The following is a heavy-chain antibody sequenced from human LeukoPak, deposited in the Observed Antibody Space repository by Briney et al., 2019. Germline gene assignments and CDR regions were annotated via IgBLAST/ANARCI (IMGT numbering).Heavy chain of an antibody. V-gene: IGHV3-30*01. CDR3: ARDPGF. D-gene: IGHD1-14*01. J-gene: IGHJ4*02. CDR2: ISYGGSNK. CDR1: GFTFSSYA. Sequence: GGSLRLSCAASGFTFSSYAMHWVRQAPGKGLEWVAVISYGGSNKYYADSVKGRFTISRDNSKNTLYLQMNSLRAEDTAVYYCARDPGFWGQGTLVTVSS.